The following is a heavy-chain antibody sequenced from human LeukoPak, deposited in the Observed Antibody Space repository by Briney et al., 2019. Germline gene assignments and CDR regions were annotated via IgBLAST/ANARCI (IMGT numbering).Heavy chain of an antibody. Sequence: GGSLRLSCAASGFTFSSYSMNWVRQAPGKGLEWVSSISSSSSYIYYANSVKGRFTISRDNAKNSLYLQMNSLRAEDTAVYYCARHSGHDFDYWGQGTLVTVSS. CDR3: ARHSGHDFDY. CDR1: GFTFSSYS. V-gene: IGHV3-21*01. J-gene: IGHJ4*02. D-gene: IGHD2-15*01. CDR2: ISSSSSYI.